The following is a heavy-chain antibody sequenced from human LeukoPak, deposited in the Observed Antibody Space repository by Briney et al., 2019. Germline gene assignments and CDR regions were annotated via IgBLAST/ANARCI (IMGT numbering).Heavy chain of an antibody. Sequence: SSETLSLTCAVYGGSFSGYYWSWIRQPPGKGLEWIGEINHSGSTNYNPSLKSRVTISVDTSKNQFSLKLSSVTAADTAVYYCARGRSIVVVTAILDYWGQGTLVTVSS. CDR3: ARGRSIVVVTAILDY. CDR2: INHSGST. J-gene: IGHJ4*02. V-gene: IGHV4-34*01. CDR1: GGSFSGYY. D-gene: IGHD2-21*02.